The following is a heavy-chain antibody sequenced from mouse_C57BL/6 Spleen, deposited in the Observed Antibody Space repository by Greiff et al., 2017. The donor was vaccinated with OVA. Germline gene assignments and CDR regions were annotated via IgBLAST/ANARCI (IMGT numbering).Heavy chain of an antibody. CDR2: ISDGGSYT. CDR3: ARGGGTKTFDY. V-gene: IGHV5-4*03. D-gene: IGHD4-1*01. Sequence: EVKLVESGGGLVKPGGSLKLSCAASGFTFSSYAMSWVRQTPEKRLEWVATISDGGSYTYYPDNVKGRFTISRDNAKNNLYLQMSHLKSEDTAMYYCARGGGTKTFDYWGQGTTLTVSS. CDR1: GFTFSSYA. J-gene: IGHJ2*01.